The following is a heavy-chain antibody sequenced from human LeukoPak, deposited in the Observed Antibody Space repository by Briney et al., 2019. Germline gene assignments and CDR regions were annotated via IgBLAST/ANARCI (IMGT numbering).Heavy chain of an antibody. D-gene: IGHD5-24*01. V-gene: IGHV3-48*04. CDR2: ISSSTSTI. Sequence: GGSLRLSCAASGFTFSTYSMNWVRQAPGKGLEWVSYISSSTSTIYYADSVKGRFTISRDNAKNSLYLQMNSLRAEDTALYYCAKDRDGYNGNFDYWGQGNLVTVSS. CDR1: GFTFSTYS. J-gene: IGHJ4*02. CDR3: AKDRDGYNGNFDY.